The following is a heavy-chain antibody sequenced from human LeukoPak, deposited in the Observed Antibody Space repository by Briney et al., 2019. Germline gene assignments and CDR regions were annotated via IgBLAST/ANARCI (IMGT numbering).Heavy chain of an antibody. CDR3: AKEDGTSDI. J-gene: IGHJ3*02. V-gene: IGHV3-30*02. Sequence: VRSLRLSCAASGFNFSNYGINWIRQTPGKGLEWVSLIGCDANDKRDGDSVKGRFAISRENSKNSVFLQMNRLTVQDTAVYYCAKEDGTSDIWGQGKMVSVFS. CDR2: IGCDANDK. CDR1: GFNFSNYG.